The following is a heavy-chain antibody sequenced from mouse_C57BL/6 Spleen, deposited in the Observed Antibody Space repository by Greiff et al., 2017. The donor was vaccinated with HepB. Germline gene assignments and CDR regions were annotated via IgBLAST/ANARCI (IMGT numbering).Heavy chain of an antibody. J-gene: IGHJ2*01. D-gene: IGHD1-1*01. CDR3: ARGIYYYGSSYFYFDY. V-gene: IGHV1-39*01. Sequence: EVQGVESGPELVKPGASVKISCKASGYSFTDYNMNWVKQSNGKSLEWIGVINPNYGTTSYNQKFKGKATLTVDQSSSTAYMQLNSLTSEDSAVYYCARGIYYYGSSYFYFDYWGQGTTLTVSS. CDR2: INPNYGTT. CDR1: GYSFTDYN.